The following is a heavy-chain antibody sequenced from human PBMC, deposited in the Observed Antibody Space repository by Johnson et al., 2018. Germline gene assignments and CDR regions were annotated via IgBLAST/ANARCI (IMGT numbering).Heavy chain of an antibody. Sequence: VQLVESGGALVKPGGSLRLSCAASGLAFSNAWMHWVRQAPGKGLEWVGRIKSKNDGGTIDYAAPVKGRFTISRDDSKDTVFLHMNSLKTEDTGVYYCSTGITVSRVAHAFDLWGQGTMVTVSS. CDR3: STGITVSRVAHAFDL. J-gene: IGHJ3*01. D-gene: IGHD6-19*01. V-gene: IGHV3-15*07. CDR1: GLAFSNAW. CDR2: IKSKNDGGTI.